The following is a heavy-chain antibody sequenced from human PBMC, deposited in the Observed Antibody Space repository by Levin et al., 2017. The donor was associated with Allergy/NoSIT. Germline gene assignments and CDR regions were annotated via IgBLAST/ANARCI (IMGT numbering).Heavy chain of an antibody. D-gene: IGHD2-2*01. V-gene: IGHV4-59*01. CDR2: IYFNGSA. Sequence: SETLSLTCSVSDDSITRYYWSWIRQPPGKGLEWIGYIYFNGSAYYNPSLKSRATISVDTSKDQVYLELSSVTAADTALYYCAGLSPGYCSRTNCAVNHWGQGTLVTVSS. J-gene: IGHJ5*02. CDR3: AGLSPGYCSRTNCAVNH. CDR1: DDSITRYY.